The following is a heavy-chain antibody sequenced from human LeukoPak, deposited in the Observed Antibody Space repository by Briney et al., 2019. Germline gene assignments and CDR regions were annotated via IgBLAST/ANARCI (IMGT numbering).Heavy chain of an antibody. J-gene: IGHJ4*02. CDR3: ARDLDGYGFWSGPPDY. Sequence: GGSLRLSCAASGFTFSSYSMNWVRQAPGKGLEWVSSISSSSSYIYYADSVKGRFTISRDNAKNSLYLQMNSLRAEDTAVYYCARDLDGYGFWSGPPDYWGQGTLVTVSS. CDR2: ISSSSSYI. CDR1: GFTFSSYS. D-gene: IGHD3-3*01. V-gene: IGHV3-21*01.